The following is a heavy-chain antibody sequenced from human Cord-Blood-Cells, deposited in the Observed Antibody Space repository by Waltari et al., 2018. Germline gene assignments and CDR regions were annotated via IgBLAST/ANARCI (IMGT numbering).Heavy chain of an antibody. V-gene: IGHV2-5*02. J-gene: IGHJ4*02. Sequence: QITLKESGPTLVKPTQTLTLTCXXXXXXXXXXXXXXXXXXXXXXKALEWLALIYWDDDKRYSPSLKSRLTITKDTSKNQVVLTMTNMDPVDTATYYCAHSIARFLEWFTRYANFDYWGQGTLVTVSS. CDR3: AHSIARFLEWFTRYANFDY. CDR2: IYWDDDK. CDR1: XXXXXXXXXX. D-gene: IGHD3-3*01.